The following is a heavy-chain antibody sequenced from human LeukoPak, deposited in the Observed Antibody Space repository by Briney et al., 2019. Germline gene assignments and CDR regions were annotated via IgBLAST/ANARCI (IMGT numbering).Heavy chain of an antibody. V-gene: IGHV3-21*01. D-gene: IGHD4-17*01. CDR1: GFTFSSYS. CDR2: ISSISSYI. Sequence: GGSLRLSCAASGFTFSSYSMNWVRQVPGKGLEWVSSISSISSYIYYADSVKGRFTISRDNAKNSLYLQMNSLRADDTAVYYCARDYYGDYAFDCWGQGTLVTVSS. J-gene: IGHJ5*01. CDR3: ARDYYGDYAFDC.